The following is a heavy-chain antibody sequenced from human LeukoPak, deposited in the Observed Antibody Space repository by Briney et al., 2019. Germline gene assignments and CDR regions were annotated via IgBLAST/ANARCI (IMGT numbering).Heavy chain of an antibody. CDR2: IYYSGST. CDR3: ARADYDFWSGYYTPNWFDP. CDR1: GGSISSGDYY. J-gene: IGHJ5*02. D-gene: IGHD3-3*01. V-gene: IGHV4-30-4*08. Sequence: SETLSLTCTVSGGSISSGDYYWSWIRQPPGKGLEWIGYIYYSGSTYYNPSLKSRVTISVDTSKNQFSLKLSSLTAADTAVYYCARADYDFWSGYYTPNWFDPWGQGTLVTVSS.